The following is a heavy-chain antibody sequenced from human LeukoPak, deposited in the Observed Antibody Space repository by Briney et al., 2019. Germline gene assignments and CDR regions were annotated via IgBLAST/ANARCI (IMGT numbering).Heavy chain of an antibody. CDR3: ARRSEFGVLYYMDV. Sequence: GGSLRLSCPASGFTFSSYSMNWVRQAPGKGLEWVSYISGSSGTIYYADSVKGRFTISRDNAKNSLYLQMNSLRAEDTAVYYCARRSEFGVLYYMDVWGKGTTVTVSS. CDR2: ISGSSGTI. J-gene: IGHJ6*03. D-gene: IGHD3-16*01. V-gene: IGHV3-48*01. CDR1: GFTFSSYS.